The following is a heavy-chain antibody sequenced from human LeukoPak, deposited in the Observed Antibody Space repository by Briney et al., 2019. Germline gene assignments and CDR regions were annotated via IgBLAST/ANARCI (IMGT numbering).Heavy chain of an antibody. J-gene: IGHJ4*02. CDR3: ARYAVVVVPAAITDFDY. V-gene: IGHV1-2*02. CDR2: INPNSGGT. D-gene: IGHD2-2*01. Sequence: ASVKVSCKTSGYTFTGYYMPWVRQAPGQGLEWMGWINPNSGGTNYAQKFQGRVTMTRDTSISTAYMELSRLRSDDTAVYYCARYAVVVVPAAITDFDYWGQGALVTVSS. CDR1: GYTFTGYY.